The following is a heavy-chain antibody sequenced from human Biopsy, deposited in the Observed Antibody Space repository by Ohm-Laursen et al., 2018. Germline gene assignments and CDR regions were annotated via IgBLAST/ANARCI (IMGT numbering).Heavy chain of an antibody. V-gene: IGHV4-59*01. Sequence: GTLSLTCTVSGGSMIHYYWNWIRQSPGKGLEWIAYIYSSGITNYNPSLKSRLTTSIDTSKNQFSLKLNSMTTADTAVYYCARGQDYGGNKAFDIWGQGTKVTVS. CDR3: ARGQDYGGNKAFDI. J-gene: IGHJ3*02. D-gene: IGHD4-23*01. CDR2: IYSSGIT. CDR1: GGSMIHYY.